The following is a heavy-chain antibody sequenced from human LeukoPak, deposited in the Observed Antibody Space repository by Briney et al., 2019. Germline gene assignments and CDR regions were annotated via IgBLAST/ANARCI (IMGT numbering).Heavy chain of an antibody. CDR1: GYTFTSYD. CDR2: MNPNSGNT. CDR3: ARPMATYYGSGSYLPNPMDY. J-gene: IGHJ4*02. Sequence: ASVKVSCKASGYTFTSYDINWVRQATGQGLEWMGWMNPNSGNTGYAQKFQGRVTMTRNTSISTAYMELSSLRSEDTAVYYCARPMATYYGSGSYLPNPMDYWGQGTLVTVSS. V-gene: IGHV1-8*01. D-gene: IGHD3-10*01.